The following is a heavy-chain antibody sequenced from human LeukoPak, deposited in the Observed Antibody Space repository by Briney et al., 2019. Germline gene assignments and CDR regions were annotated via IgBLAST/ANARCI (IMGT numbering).Heavy chain of an antibody. CDR2: INHSGST. J-gene: IGHJ4*02. CDR3: ARGPLVVVPAAMPNFDY. CDR1: GGSFSGYY. Sequence: SETLSLTCAVYGGSFSGYYWSWIRQPPGKGLEWIGEINHSGSTNYNSSLKSRVTISVDTSKNQFSLKLSSVTAADTAVYYCARGPLVVVPAAMPNFDYWGQGTLVTVSS. D-gene: IGHD2-2*01. V-gene: IGHV4-34*01.